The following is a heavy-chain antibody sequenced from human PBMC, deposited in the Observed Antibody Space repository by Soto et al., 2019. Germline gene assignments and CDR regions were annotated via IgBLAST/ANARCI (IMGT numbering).Heavy chain of an antibody. CDR3: ATGVIWIGYFTVDS. V-gene: IGHV1-69*13. J-gene: IGHJ4*02. Sequence: RVSVKVSCKASGGSFGKSAINWVRQTPGQGLEWLGGFIPVYRTLNYAQKFQGRVTITADESTGTAYMTLSSLASDDTAVYYCATGVIWIGYFTVDSWGQGTRVTVSS. CDR2: FIPVYRTL. D-gene: IGHD3-3*01. CDR1: GGSFGKSA.